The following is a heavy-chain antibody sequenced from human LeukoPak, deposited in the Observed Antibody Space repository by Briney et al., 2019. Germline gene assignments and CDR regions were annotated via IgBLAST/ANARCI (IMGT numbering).Heavy chain of an antibody. CDR1: GYTFTSYD. CDR2: MNPNSGNT. Sequence: ASVTVSCKASGYTFTSYDINWVRQATGQGLEWMGWMNPNSGNTGYAQKFQGRVTMTRNTSISTAYMELSSLRSEDTAVYYCAREMGYCSGGSCYSYGMDVWGQGTTVTVSS. J-gene: IGHJ6*02. CDR3: AREMGYCSGGSCYSYGMDV. V-gene: IGHV1-8*01. D-gene: IGHD2-15*01.